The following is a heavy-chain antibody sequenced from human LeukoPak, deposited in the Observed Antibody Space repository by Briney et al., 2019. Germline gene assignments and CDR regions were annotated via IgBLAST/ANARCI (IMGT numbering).Heavy chain of an antibody. J-gene: IGHJ6*02. CDR3: ARQDPIDYYYGMDV. V-gene: IGHV3-7*01. CDR1: GFTFSSYW. CDR2: IKQDGSEK. Sequence: GWSLTLSCPASGFTFSSYWMSWVRQAPGKGLAGVANIKQDGSEKYYVDSVKGRFTISRDNAKNSLYLQMNSLRAEDTAVYYCARQDPIDYYYGMDVWGQGTTVTVSS.